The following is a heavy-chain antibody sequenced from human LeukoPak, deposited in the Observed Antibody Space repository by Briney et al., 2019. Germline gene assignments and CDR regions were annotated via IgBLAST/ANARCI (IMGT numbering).Heavy chain of an antibody. CDR2: ISGSGGST. J-gene: IGHJ4*02. Sequence: PGGSLRLSCAASGFTFSSYAMSWVRQAPGKGLEWVSAISGSGGSTYCADSVKGRFTISRDNSKNTLYLQMNSLRAEDTAVYYCAKDKDRGYCSSTSCYNFDYWGQGTLVTVSS. CDR1: GFTFSSYA. D-gene: IGHD2-2*01. CDR3: AKDKDRGYCSSTSCYNFDY. V-gene: IGHV3-23*01.